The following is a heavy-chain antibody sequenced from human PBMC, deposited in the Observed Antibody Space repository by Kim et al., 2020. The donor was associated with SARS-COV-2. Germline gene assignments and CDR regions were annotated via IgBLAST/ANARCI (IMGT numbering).Heavy chain of an antibody. CDR3: ARRIVGATSIDY. J-gene: IGHJ4*02. Sequence: YYNPSLKSRVTISVDTSKNQFSLKLSSVTAADTAVYYCARRIVGATSIDYWGQGTLVTVSS. V-gene: IGHV4-39*01. D-gene: IGHD1-26*01.